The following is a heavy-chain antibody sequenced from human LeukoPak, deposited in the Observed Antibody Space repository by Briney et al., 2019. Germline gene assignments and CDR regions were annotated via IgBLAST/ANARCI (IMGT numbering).Heavy chain of an antibody. CDR2: ISYDGSNK. V-gene: IGHV3-30-3*01. J-gene: IGHJ4*02. CDR3: PRSYSYLRYFDY. Sequence: GGSLRLSCAASGFTFSSYAMHWVRQAPGKGLEWVAVISYDGSNKYYADSVKGRFTISRDNSKNTLYLQMNSLRAEDTAVYYCPRSYSYLRYFDYWGQGTLVTVSP. D-gene: IGHD5-18*01. CDR1: GFTFSSYA.